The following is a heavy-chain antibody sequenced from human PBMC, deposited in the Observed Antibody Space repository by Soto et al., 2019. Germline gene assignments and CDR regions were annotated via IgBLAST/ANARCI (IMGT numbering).Heavy chain of an antibody. V-gene: IGHV1-69*13. D-gene: IGHD2-21*02. CDR1: GGTFSNYA. Sequence: SVKVSCKASGGTFSNYAICWVRQSPGQGLEWMGGIIPIFGTANYAQKFQGRVTITADESTSTAYMELSSLSSQDTAVYYCARDDFISDRFFYYAMDVWGQGTTVTVSS. J-gene: IGHJ6*02. CDR2: IIPIFGTA. CDR3: ARDDFISDRFFYYAMDV.